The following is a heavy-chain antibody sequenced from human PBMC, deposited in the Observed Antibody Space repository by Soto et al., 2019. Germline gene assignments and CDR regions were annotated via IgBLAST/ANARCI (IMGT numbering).Heavy chain of an antibody. V-gene: IGHV3-23*01. CDR1: GFTFSSYA. Sequence: GGSLRLSCAASGFTFSSYAMSWVRQAPGKGLEWVSAISGSGGSTYYADSVKGRFTISRDNSKNTLYLQMNSLRAEDTAVYYCAKANSRVLVPAASDFDYWGQGTLVTVSS. CDR3: AKANSRVLVPAASDFDY. D-gene: IGHD2-2*01. J-gene: IGHJ4*02. CDR2: ISGSGGST.